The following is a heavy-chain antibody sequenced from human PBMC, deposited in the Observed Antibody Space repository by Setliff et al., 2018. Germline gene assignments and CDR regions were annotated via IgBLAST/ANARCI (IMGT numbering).Heavy chain of an antibody. D-gene: IGHD6-13*01. CDR3: ARGRPLYSSPVDY. CDR2: INWIGGST. V-gene: IGHV3-20*04. J-gene: IGHJ4*02. Sequence: GGSLRLSCAASGFTSDDYGMSWVRQTPGKGLEWVSGINWIGGSTGYADSVKGRFTISRDNAKNSLYLQMNSLRAEDTALYYCARGRPLYSSPVDYWGQGTLVTVSS. CDR1: GFTSDDYG.